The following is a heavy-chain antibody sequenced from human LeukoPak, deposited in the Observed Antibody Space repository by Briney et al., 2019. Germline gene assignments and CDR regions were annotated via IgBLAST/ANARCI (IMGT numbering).Heavy chain of an antibody. CDR3: ARGPHRKPLGYCSSTSCYHP. CDR2: MNPNSGNT. J-gene: IGHJ5*02. CDR1: GYTFTSYD. Sequence: ASVKVSCKASGYTFTSYDINWVRQATGQGLEWMGWMNPNSGNTGYAQKFQGRVTMTRNTSISTAYMELSSLRSGDTAVYYCARGPHRKPLGYCSSTSCYHPWGQGTLVTVSS. V-gene: IGHV1-8*01. D-gene: IGHD2-2*01.